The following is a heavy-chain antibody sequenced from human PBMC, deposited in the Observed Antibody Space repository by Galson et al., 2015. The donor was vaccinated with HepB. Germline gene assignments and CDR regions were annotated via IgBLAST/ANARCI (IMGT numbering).Heavy chain of an antibody. CDR1: GFTFSNYG. Sequence: SLRLSCAASGFTFSNYGMHWVRQAPGKGLEWVAVILYDGINKYYADSVKGRFTISRDNSNNTVYLQMNSLRAEDAAMYYCAKDFRWGFEDYWGQGTLVTVSS. D-gene: IGHD3-16*01. CDR3: AKDFRWGFEDY. CDR2: ILYDGINK. J-gene: IGHJ4*02. V-gene: IGHV3-30*18.